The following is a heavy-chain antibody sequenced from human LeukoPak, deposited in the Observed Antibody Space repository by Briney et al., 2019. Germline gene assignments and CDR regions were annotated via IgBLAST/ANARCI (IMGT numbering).Heavy chain of an antibody. D-gene: IGHD1-1*01. CDR3: AKATGTLGN. V-gene: IGHV3-21*04. CDR1: GFSFSSYN. CDR2: ITTSSTYT. Sequence: GGSLRLSCEASGFSFSSYNMDWVRQTPGKGLEWISSITTSSTYTFYADSVKGRFTISRDNSKNTLYLQMNSLTAEDTAIYYCAKATGTLGNWGQGTLVTVSS. J-gene: IGHJ4*02.